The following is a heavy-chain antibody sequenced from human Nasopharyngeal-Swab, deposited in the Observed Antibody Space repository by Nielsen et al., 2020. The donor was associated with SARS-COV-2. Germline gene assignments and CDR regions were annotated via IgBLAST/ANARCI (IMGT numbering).Heavy chain of an antibody. J-gene: IGHJ6*02. Sequence: GESLKISCVASGITFSTAWMSWARQAPGKGLEWVGRIKSKTEGSTRDYGVPVKGRFTISRDDSKNTVFLQMDSLRAEDTAVYYCARDGLDYDFWSAYFMDVWGQGTTVTVSS. CDR2: IKSKTEGSTR. V-gene: IGHV3-15*01. D-gene: IGHD3-3*01. CDR3: ARDGLDYDFWSAYFMDV. CDR1: GITFSTAW.